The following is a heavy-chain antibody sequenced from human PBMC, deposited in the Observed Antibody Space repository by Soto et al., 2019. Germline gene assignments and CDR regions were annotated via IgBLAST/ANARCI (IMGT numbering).Heavy chain of an antibody. D-gene: IGHD3-3*01. J-gene: IGHJ4*02. CDR3: ASHYDMWSGYLTPVDY. CDR1: GYTFSDYY. V-gene: IGHV3-11*01. Sequence: GGSLRLSCAASGYTFSDYYMSWIRQAPGKGLEWISYIDTSGTKIYYADSVKGRFTITRDNAKNSLYLEMNSLRDEDTAVYYCASHYDMWSGYLTPVDYWGQGTLVTVSP. CDR2: IDTSGTKI.